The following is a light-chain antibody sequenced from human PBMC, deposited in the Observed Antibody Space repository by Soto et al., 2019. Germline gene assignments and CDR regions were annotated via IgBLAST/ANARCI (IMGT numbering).Light chain of an antibody. CDR2: AAS. V-gene: IGKV1-12*02. CDR3: LSGHSRP. CDR1: QGLSSY. Sequence: DIQMTQSPSSVSASVGDRVTITYRASQGLSSYLAWYQQKPGKAPKLLIYAASNLQSGVPSRFSGSGSGTDFTLTISSLQPEDFATYFCLSGHSRPFGGGTKVDIK. J-gene: IGKJ4*01.